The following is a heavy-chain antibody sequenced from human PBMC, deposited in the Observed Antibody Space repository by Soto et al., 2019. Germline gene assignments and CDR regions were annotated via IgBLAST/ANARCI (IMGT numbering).Heavy chain of an antibody. CDR1: GFTFSSYG. CDR3: ARVNEIRSAVAGTIDY. CDR2: IWYDGSNK. J-gene: IGHJ4*02. V-gene: IGHV3-33*01. D-gene: IGHD6-19*01. Sequence: GGSLRLSCAASGFTFSSYGMHWVRQAPGKGLEWVAVIWYDGSNKYYADSVKGRFTISRDNSKNTLYLQMNSLRAEDTAVYYCARVNEIRSAVAGTIDYWGQGTLVTVSS.